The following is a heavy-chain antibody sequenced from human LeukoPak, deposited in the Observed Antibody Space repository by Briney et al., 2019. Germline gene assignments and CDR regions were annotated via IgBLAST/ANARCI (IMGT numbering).Heavy chain of an antibody. J-gene: IGHJ4*02. Sequence: ASVKVSCKASGYTFTGYYIHWVRQAPGQGLEWMGWINPHSCGTNYAQKFQGRVTMTRVTCISTAYMELSRLRSDDTAVYYCARDSGERGSGSYLIAYWGQGTLVTVSS. CDR3: ARDSGERGSGSYLIAY. CDR1: GYTFTGYY. V-gene: IGHV1-2*02. CDR2: INPHSCGT. D-gene: IGHD3-10*01.